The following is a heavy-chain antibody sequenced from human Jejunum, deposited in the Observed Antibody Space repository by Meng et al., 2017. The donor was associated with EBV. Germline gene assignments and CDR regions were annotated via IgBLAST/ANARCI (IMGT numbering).Heavy chain of an antibody. Sequence: VHILHAVEGLVPPGGSLVLCCAASGFAFTNYAMNWLRQARGKGLGWVSTISGSGGTTYYADSVKGRFTISSDSSQSTLFLQMNSLRHDDTAVYFCAKATAMIRGARDYWGQGDLVTVSS. CDR2: ISGSGGTT. CDR3: AKATAMIRGARDY. D-gene: IGHD3-10*01. V-gene: IGHV3-23*01. CDR1: GFAFTNYA. J-gene: IGHJ4*02.